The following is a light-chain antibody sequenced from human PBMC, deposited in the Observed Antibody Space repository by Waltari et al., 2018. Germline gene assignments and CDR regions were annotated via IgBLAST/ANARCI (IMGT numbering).Light chain of an antibody. CDR3: QSYDNILHGCV. Sequence: QSVLTTPPSVSGAPGPRVTISCIGPNSNIGAFQVLWYQKSPGAAPKLLIHGSSNRPAGVPDRFSGSKSDTSASLVITGLQVEDEGDFYCQSYDNILHGCVFGTGTKVIV. J-gene: IGLJ1*01. CDR2: GSS. CDR1: NSNIGAFQ. V-gene: IGLV1-40*02.